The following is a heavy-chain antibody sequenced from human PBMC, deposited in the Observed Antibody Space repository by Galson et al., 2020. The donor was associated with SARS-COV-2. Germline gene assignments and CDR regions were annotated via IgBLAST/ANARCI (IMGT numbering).Heavy chain of an antibody. J-gene: IGHJ6*02. CDR2: ISSSSTTI. Sequence: GESLKISCAASGFTFSSYSMNWVRQAPGKGLEWVSYISSSSTTIYYADSVKGRFTISRDNAKNSLYLQMNSLRAEDTAVYYCARGYSSGRSGMDVWGQGTTVTVSS. CDR3: ARGYSSGRSGMDV. CDR1: GFTFSSYS. D-gene: IGHD6-19*01. V-gene: IGHV3-48*04.